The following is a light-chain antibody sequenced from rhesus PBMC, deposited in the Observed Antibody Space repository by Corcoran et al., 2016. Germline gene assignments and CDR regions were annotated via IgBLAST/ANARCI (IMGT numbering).Light chain of an antibody. V-gene: IGKV1-69*01. J-gene: IGKJ1*01. CDR2: RAS. CDR3: QQHDNSPRM. Sequence: DIQMTQSPSSLSASVGDRVTITCRASQGISNWLAWYQQKPGKAPKPLIYRASNLETGVPSRFSGSGSGTDFTLTISSLQPEDIATYCCQQHDNSPRMFGQGTKVEIK. CDR1: QGISNW.